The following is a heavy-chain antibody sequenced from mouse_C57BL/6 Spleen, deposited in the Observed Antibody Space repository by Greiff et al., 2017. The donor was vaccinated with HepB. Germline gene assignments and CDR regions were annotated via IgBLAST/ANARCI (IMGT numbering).Heavy chain of an antibody. D-gene: IGHD1-1*01. CDR2: ISSGGDYI. J-gene: IGHJ1*03. CDR1: GFTFSSYA. V-gene: IGHV5-9-1*02. Sequence: EVKVVESGEGLVKPGGSLKLSCAASGFTFSSYAMSWVRQTPEKRLEWVAYISSGGDYIYYADTVKGRFTISRDNARNTLYLQRSSLKSEDTAMYYCTRVPPDYGSSYGYFDVWGTGTTVTVSS. CDR3: TRVPPDYGSSYGYFDV.